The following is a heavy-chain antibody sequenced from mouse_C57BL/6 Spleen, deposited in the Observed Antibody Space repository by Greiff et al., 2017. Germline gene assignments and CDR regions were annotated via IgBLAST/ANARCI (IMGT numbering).Heavy chain of an antibody. CDR2: IRLKSDNYAT. J-gene: IGHJ3*01. Sequence: EVMLVESGGGLVQPGGSMKLSCVASGFTFSNYWMNWVRQSPEKGLEWVAQIRLKSDNYATHYAESVKGRFTISRDDSKSSVYLQMNNLRAEDTGMYYCTGVPSFITTVAPFAYWGQGTLVTVSA. V-gene: IGHV6-3*01. D-gene: IGHD1-1*01. CDR3: TGVPSFITTVAPFAY. CDR1: GFTFSNYW.